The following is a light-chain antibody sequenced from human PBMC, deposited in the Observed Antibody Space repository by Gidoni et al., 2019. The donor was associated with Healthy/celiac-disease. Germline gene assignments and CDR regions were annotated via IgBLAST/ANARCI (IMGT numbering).Light chain of an antibody. J-gene: IGKJ2*03. CDR2: GAS. CDR3: QQYGSSTNS. CDR1: HSVSSSY. Sequence: EIVLTQSPGTLSLSPGERATLSCRASHSVSSSYLACYQQKPGQSPRLLIYGASSRATGIPDRFIGSGSGTDFTLTISRLEPEDFAVYYCQQYGSSTNSFGQXTKLEIK. V-gene: IGKV3-20*01.